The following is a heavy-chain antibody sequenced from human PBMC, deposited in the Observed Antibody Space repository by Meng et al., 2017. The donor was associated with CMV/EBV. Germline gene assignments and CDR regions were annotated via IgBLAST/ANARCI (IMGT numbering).Heavy chain of an antibody. CDR2: IYTSGST. Sequence: QEQREAPGPGCVKLAESLSLTCTVCGGSISSYYWSLIRQPAGKGLEWIGRIYTSGSTNYNPSLKSRVTMSVDTSKNQFSLKLSSVTAADTAVYYCARSMVVAGDWFDPWGQGTLVTVSS. CDR3: ARSMVVAGDWFDP. J-gene: IGHJ5*02. CDR1: GGSISSYY. D-gene: IGHD2-15*01. V-gene: IGHV4-4*07.